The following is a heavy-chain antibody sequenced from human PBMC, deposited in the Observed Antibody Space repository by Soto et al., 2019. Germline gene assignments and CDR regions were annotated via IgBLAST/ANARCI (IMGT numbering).Heavy chain of an antibody. CDR2: ITSNSDNR. D-gene: IGHD5-12*01. V-gene: IGHV3-21*01. CDR3: ARDLPDTVSTTRLFDY. Sequence: WSLRLSCAASGFTFSRNFMNWVRQAPGKGLEWVSSITSNSDNRFYADSVKGRFTISRDNAKNSVYLQMDSLSAEDTAVYYCARDLPDTVSTTRLFDYWGQGTLVTVSS. CDR1: GFTFSRNF. J-gene: IGHJ4*02.